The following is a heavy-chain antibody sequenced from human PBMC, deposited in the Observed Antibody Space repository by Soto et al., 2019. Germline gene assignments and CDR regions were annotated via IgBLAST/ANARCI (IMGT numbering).Heavy chain of an antibody. CDR1: GFTFSSYA. V-gene: IGHV3-30-3*01. CDR3: ASIAVAGPIDY. CDR2: ISYDGSNK. Sequence: LRLSCAASGFTFSSYAMHWVRQAPGKGLEWVAVISYDGSNKYYADSVKGRFTISRDNSKNTLYLQMNSLRAEDTAVYYCASIAVAGPIDYWGQGTLVTVSS. D-gene: IGHD6-19*01. J-gene: IGHJ4*02.